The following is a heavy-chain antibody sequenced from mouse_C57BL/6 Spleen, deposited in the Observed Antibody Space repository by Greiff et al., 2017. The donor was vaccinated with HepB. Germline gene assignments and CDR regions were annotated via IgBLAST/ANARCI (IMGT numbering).Heavy chain of an antibody. CDR2: IDPSDSYT. V-gene: IGHV1-69*01. Sequence: QVQLQQPGAELVMPGASVKLSCKASGYTFTSYWMHWVKQRPGQGLEWIGEIDPSDSYTNYNQKFKGKSTLTVDKSSSTAYMQLSSLTSEDSAVYYYARRLLRGAMDYWGQGTSVTVSS. CDR1: GYTFTSYW. J-gene: IGHJ4*01. CDR3: ARRLLRGAMDY. D-gene: IGHD1-1*01.